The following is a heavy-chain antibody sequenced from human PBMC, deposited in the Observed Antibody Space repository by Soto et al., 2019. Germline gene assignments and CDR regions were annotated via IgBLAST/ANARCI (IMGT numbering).Heavy chain of an antibody. D-gene: IGHD3-22*01. Sequence: SQTHSLTYTGSGGTPSPGDYFWSRVLQRPRKGLEGDGDIFFSGGTHYNPSPMRRPTIAVDTSNNQFYLTLISVTAADTAGYFCARDRYNYDRDGYYYFFDFWAQGTRVTVSS. J-gene: IGHJ4*02. CDR3: ARDRYNYDRDGYYYFFDF. CDR1: GGTPSPGDYF. V-gene: IGHV4-31*02. CDR2: IFFSGGT.